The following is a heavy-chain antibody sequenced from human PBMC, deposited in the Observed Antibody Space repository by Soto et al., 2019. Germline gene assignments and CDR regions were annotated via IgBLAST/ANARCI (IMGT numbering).Heavy chain of an antibody. CDR1: GFTFSSYA. Sequence: GGSLRLSCAASGFTFSSYAMSWVRQAPGKGLEWVSAISGSGGSTYYADSVKGRFTISRDNSKNTLYLQMNSLRAEDTAVYYCAKDGLRIAVAGDLFFDYWGQGTLVSVAS. CDR2: ISGSGGST. J-gene: IGHJ4*02. V-gene: IGHV3-23*01. D-gene: IGHD6-19*01. CDR3: AKDGLRIAVAGDLFFDY.